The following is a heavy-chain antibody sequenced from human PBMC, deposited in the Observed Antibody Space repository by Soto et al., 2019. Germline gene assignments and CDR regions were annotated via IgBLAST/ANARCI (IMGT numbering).Heavy chain of an antibody. CDR1: GGSFTSNNW. CDR2: IYRTGST. Sequence: SETLSLTCAVSGGSFTSNNWWTWVRQPPGQGLEWIGEIYRTGSTNYNPSLKSRVTISLDKSENQFSLRVTSLTAADTAVYYCGSRDPGTTVDYWGQGTLVTVSS. V-gene: IGHV4-4*02. D-gene: IGHD1-1*01. J-gene: IGHJ4*02. CDR3: GSRDPGTTVDY.